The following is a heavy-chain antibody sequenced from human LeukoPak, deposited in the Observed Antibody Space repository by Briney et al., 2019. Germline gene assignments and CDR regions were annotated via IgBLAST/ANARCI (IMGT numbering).Heavy chain of an antibody. J-gene: IGHJ6*02. Sequence: PGGSLRLSCEVSGFMFSTYAMHWVRQAPGKGLEWVAFIRYDGSDAYYGDSVKGRFTISRDNSKNTLYLQMNSLTPEDTAVYYCAKVMRDWGGHYYGMDVWGQGTAVTVSS. V-gene: IGHV3-30*02. CDR3: AKVMRDWGGHYYGMDV. D-gene: IGHD7-27*01. CDR2: IRYDGSDA. CDR1: GFMFSTYA.